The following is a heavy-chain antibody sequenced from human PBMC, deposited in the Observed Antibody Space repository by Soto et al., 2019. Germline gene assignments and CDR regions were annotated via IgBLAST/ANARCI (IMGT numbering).Heavy chain of an antibody. CDR1: GLTFSNYV. CDR2: ISGGGGRT. Sequence: GGSLRLSCAASGLTFSNYVMSWVRQSPGKGLEWVLGISGGGGRTNYADYVKGRITVSRDNSKTTLYLQMNSLRADDSAIYYCAKARDGDTYGSFDYWGQGTLVTVSS. V-gene: IGHV3-23*01. D-gene: IGHD5-18*01. CDR3: AKARDGDTYGSFDY. J-gene: IGHJ4*02.